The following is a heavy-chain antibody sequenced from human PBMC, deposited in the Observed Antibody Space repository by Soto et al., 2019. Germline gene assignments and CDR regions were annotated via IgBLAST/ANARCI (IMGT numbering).Heavy chain of an antibody. V-gene: IGHV3-23*01. D-gene: IGHD2-8*01. CDR1: GFTFSAYA. Sequence: EVQLLESGGGVVQPRGSLRLSCAASGFTFSAYAMSWVRQAPGKGLQWVSGVGGSDTDKHYADSVRGRFTVSRDNSKNTLYLQMNSLRVDDTAVYYCAKDATAVNGVWDPFDMWGQGTEVTVSS. CDR3: AKDATAVNGVWDPFDM. CDR2: VGGSDTDK. J-gene: IGHJ3*02.